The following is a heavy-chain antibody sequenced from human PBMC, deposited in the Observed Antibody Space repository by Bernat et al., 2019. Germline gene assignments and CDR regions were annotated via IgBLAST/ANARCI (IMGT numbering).Heavy chain of an antibody. CDR2: IWYDGSNK. Sequence: QVQLVESGGGVVQPGRSLRLSCAASGFTFSSYGMHWVRQAPGKGLEWVAVIWYDGSNKYYADSVKGRFTISRDNSKNTLYLQMNSLRAEDTAVYYCARRRATRVVDAFDIWGQGTMVTVSS. D-gene: IGHD2-21*01. J-gene: IGHJ3*02. CDR3: ARRRATRVVDAFDI. V-gene: IGHV3-33*01. CDR1: GFTFSSYG.